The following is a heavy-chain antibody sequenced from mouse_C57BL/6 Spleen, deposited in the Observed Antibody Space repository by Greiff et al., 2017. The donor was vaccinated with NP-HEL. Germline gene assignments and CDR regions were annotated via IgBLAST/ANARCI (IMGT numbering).Heavy chain of an antibody. V-gene: IGHV1-42*01. CDR2: INPSTGGT. J-gene: IGHJ4*01. D-gene: IGHD1-1*01. CDR3: AYTVPRGDYYAMDY. CDR1: GYSFTGYY. Sequence: VQLKQSGPELVKPGASVKISCKASGYSFTGYYMNWVKQSPEKSLEWIGEINPSTGGTTYNQKFKAKATLTVDKSSSTAYMQLKSLTSEDSAVYYCAYTVPRGDYYAMDYWGQGTSVTVSS.